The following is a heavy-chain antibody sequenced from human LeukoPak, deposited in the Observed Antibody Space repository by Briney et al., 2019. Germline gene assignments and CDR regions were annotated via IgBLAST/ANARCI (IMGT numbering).Heavy chain of an antibody. CDR1: GFTFSSYA. V-gene: IGHV3-23*01. J-gene: IGHJ6*04. Sequence: PGGSLRLSCAASGFTFSSYAMSWVRQAPGKGLEWVSAISGSGSSTYYADSVKGRFTISRDNSKNTLYLQMNSLRAEDTAVYYCASLYSSDWSYYGMDVWGKGTTVTVSS. CDR3: ASLYSSDWSYYGMDV. CDR2: ISGSGSST. D-gene: IGHD6-13*01.